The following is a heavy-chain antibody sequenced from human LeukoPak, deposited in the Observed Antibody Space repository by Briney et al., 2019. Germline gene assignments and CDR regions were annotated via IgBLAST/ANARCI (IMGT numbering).Heavy chain of an antibody. J-gene: IGHJ4*02. CDR3: AKDNYDSSAYQPGFDY. Sequence: GGSLRLSCAASGFTFSTFAMIWVRQPPGKGLEWVSSIFPSGGEIHYADSVKGRFTISRDNSKNTLYLQMNSLRAEDTAVYYCAKDNYDSSAYQPGFDYWGQGTLVTVSS. CDR1: GFTFSTFA. CDR2: IFPSGGEI. V-gene: IGHV3-23*01. D-gene: IGHD3-22*01.